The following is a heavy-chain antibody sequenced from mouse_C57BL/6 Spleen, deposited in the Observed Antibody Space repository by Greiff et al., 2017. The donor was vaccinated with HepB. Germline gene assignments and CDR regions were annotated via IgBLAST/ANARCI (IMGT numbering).Heavy chain of an antibody. J-gene: IGHJ3*01. D-gene: IGHD2-4*01. CDR3: APPVYYDSSHVVPPLAY. CDR2: IYPRSGNT. Sequence: QVQLKQSGAELARPGASVKLSCKASGYTFTSYGISWVKQRTGQGLEWIGEIYPRSGNTYYNEKFKGKATLTADKSSSTAYMELRSLTSEDSAVYFCAPPVYYDSSHVVPPLAYWGQGTLVTVSA. V-gene: IGHV1-81*01. CDR1: GYTFTSYG.